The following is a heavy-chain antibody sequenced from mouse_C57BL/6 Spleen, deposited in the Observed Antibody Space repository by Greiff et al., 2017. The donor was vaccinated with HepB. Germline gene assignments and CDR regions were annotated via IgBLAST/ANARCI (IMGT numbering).Heavy chain of an antibody. CDR3: ARSDYGYGNYAMDY. CDR1: GYTFTSYW. J-gene: IGHJ4*01. V-gene: IGHV1-55*01. Sequence: QVQLQQPGAELVKPGASVKMSCKASGYTFTSYWITWVKQRPGQGLEWIGDIYPGSGSTNYNEKFKSKATLTVNTSSSTAYMQLSSLTSEDSAVYYCARSDYGYGNYAMDYWGQGTSVTVSS. CDR2: IYPGSGST. D-gene: IGHD2-2*01.